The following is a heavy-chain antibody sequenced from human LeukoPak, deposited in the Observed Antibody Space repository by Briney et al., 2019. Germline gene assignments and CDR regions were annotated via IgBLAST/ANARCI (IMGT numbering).Heavy chain of an antibody. CDR3: ARDYGYSFDY. J-gene: IGHJ4*02. V-gene: IGHV3-11*04. CDR2: IGRGGSPI. Sequence: GGSLRLSCAASGFTVSSNYMSWVRQAPGKGLEWVSYIGRGGSPISYADSVKGRFTISRDDAQNSVYLQMNNLRAEDTAVYYCARDYGYSFDYWGQGTLVTVSS. CDR1: GFTVSSNY. D-gene: IGHD3-10*01.